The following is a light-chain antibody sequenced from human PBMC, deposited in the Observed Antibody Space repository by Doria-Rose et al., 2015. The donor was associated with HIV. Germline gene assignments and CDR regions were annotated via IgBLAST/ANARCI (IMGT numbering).Light chain of an antibody. J-gene: IGKJ2*01. CDR3: MQALQTPYT. CDR1: QSLLHTIGYNY. Sequence: ELTQPPLSLSVTPGQPASISCRSSQSLLHTIGYNYLDWYLQKPGQSPQLLIYLGSNRASGVPDRFSGSGSGTDFTLKISRVEAEDVGVYYCMQALQTPYTFGQGTKLEIK. V-gene: IGKV2-28*01. CDR2: LGS.